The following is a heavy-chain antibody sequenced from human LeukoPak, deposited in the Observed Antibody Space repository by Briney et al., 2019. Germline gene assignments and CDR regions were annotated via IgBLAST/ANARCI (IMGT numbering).Heavy chain of an antibody. D-gene: IGHD3-3*01. V-gene: IGHV4-59*01. CDR1: GGSFSGYY. Sequence: NPSETLSLTCAVYGGSFSGYYWSWIHQPPGKGLEWIGFIYDSGSANYKSSLKSRVTMTVDTSKNQFSLKLNSVSAADTAVYYCARVLQNYYHMDVWGKGTTVTVSS. J-gene: IGHJ6*03. CDR2: IYDSGSA. CDR3: ARVLQNYYHMDV.